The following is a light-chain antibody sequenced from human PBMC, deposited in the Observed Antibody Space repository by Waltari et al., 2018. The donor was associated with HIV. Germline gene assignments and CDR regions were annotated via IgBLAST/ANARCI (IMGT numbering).Light chain of an antibody. Sequence: QSALTQPASVSGSPGQSITISCTGTSSDVGGYNYVSWYQQHPGKAPKRIIYEVTKRPSGVPNRFSGSKAGNTASLTISGLQAEDEADYYCCSCPRSGIRYVFGTGTKVTVL. CDR1: SSDVGGYNY. CDR2: EVT. J-gene: IGLJ1*01. V-gene: IGLV2-14*01. CDR3: CSCPRSGIRYV.